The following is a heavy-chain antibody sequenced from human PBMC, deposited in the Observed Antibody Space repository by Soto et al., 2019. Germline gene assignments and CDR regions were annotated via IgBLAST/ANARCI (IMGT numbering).Heavy chain of an antibody. CDR2: ISSSSSTI. J-gene: IGHJ6*02. D-gene: IGHD2-21*02. V-gene: IGHV3-48*02. CDR3: ARDSGYCGGDCYDYYYYGMDV. Sequence: QPGGSLRLSCAASGFTFSSYSMNWVRQAPGKGLEWVSYISSSSSTIYYADSVKGRFTISRDNAKNSLYLQMNSLRDEDTAVYYCARDSGYCGGDCYDYYYYGMDVWGQGTTVTVSS. CDR1: GFTFSSYS.